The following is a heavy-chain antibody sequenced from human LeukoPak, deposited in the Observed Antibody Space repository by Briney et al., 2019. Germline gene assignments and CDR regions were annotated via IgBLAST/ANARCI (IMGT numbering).Heavy chain of an antibody. V-gene: IGHV4-59*01. J-gene: IGHJ5*02. CDR3: ARGVNWIDP. Sequence: SETLSLTCTVSGGSIRSFYWSWIRQSAGKGLEWIGYISYSAITNYNPALKSRVTISIDTSKNQFSLKLSSVTAADTAVYYCARGVNWIDPWGQGTLVTVSS. CDR1: GGSIRSFY. D-gene: IGHD6-13*01. CDR2: ISYSAIT.